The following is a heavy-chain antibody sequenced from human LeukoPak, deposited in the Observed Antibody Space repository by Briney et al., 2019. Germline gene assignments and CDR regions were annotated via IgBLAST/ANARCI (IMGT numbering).Heavy chain of an antibody. J-gene: IGHJ4*02. CDR3: ATENGYNREGY. D-gene: IGHD5-24*01. CDR1: GFTFSSYS. Sequence: GGSLRLSCAASGFTFSSYSMNWVRQAPGKGLEWVSYISSSSSTIYYADSVKGRFTISRDNAKNSLYLQMNSLRAEDTAVYYCATENGYNREGYWGQGTLVTVSS. V-gene: IGHV3-48*04. CDR2: ISSSSSTI.